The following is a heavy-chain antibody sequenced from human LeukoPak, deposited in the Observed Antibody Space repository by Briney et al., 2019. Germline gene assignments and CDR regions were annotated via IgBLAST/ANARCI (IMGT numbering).Heavy chain of an antibody. V-gene: IGHV3-21*01. CDR2: ISSSSSYI. Sequence: GGSLRLSCAGSGFSFSSYGMHWVRQAPGKGLEWVSSISSSSSYIYYADSVKGRFTISRDNAKNSLYLQMNSLRAEDTAVYYCASGYCSGGSCSDDAFDIWGQGTMVTVSS. J-gene: IGHJ3*02. CDR1: GFSFSSYG. CDR3: ASGYCSGGSCSDDAFDI. D-gene: IGHD2-15*01.